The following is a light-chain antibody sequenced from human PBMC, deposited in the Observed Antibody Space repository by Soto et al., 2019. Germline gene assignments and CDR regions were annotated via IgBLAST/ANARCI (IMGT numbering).Light chain of an antibody. Sequence: VVMTQSPATLSVSPGERATFSCRASQSVYSNLAWYQQKPGQAPRLLIYGASSRASRVPDRFSGSGSGTEFTLTISSVEPEDFAVYYCQQYSSWARTFGQGTKVEIK. CDR1: QSVYSN. CDR2: GAS. V-gene: IGKV3-15*01. CDR3: QQYSSWART. J-gene: IGKJ1*01.